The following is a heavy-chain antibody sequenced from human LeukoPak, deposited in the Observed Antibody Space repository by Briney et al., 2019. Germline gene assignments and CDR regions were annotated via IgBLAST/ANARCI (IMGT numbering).Heavy chain of an antibody. Sequence: GGSLRLSCAVSGLTYHNAWMTWVRQAPGKGLEWVGRIKSNPDGGTTDFAAPVKGRYFISRDDSKNTLSLHMNSLRVEDTAVYYCTTGGPHISGHPLDYWGQGIPVTVSS. CDR1: GLTYHNAW. CDR3: TTGGPHISGHPLDY. V-gene: IGHV3-15*05. D-gene: IGHD2-15*01. J-gene: IGHJ4*02. CDR2: IKSNPDGGTT.